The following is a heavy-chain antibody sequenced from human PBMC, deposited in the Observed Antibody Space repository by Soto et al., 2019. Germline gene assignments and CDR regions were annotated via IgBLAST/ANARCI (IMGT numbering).Heavy chain of an antibody. V-gene: IGHV4-31*03. CDR2: IYYSGST. CDR3: ARLRKQQLPFDY. CDR1: GGSISSGGYY. Sequence: SETLSLTCTVSGGSISSGGYYWSWIRQHPGKGLEWIGYIYYSGSTYYNPSLKSRVTISVDTSKNQFSLKLSSVTAADTAVYYCARLRKQQLPFDYWGQGTLVTVSS. D-gene: IGHD6-13*01. J-gene: IGHJ4*02.